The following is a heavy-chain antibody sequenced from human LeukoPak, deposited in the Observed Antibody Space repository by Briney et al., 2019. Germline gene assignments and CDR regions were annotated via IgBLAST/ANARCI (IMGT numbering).Heavy chain of an antibody. CDR3: ARDSNSDSGTYYNI. Sequence: GGSLRLSCAASGFTFSSYSMNWVRQAPGKGLEWVSSISDSSRYIYYADSVKGRFTISRDNAKNSLYLQMNSLRDEDTAVYYCARDSNSDSGTYYNIWGQGTMVTVSS. J-gene: IGHJ3*02. CDR1: GFTFSSYS. CDR2: ISDSSRYI. D-gene: IGHD3-10*01. V-gene: IGHV3-21*01.